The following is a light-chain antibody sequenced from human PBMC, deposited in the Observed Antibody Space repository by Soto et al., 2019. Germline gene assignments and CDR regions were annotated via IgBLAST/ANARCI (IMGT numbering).Light chain of an antibody. V-gene: IGKV1D-13*01. J-gene: IGKJ5*01. CDR3: QQFNNYPL. Sequence: IQMTQSPSSLSASVGDRVTITCRASQSISSYLSWYQQKQGKAPKLLIYGASSLQSGVPSRFSGSGSGTDFTLTISSLQPEDFATYYCQQFNNYPLFGQGTRLEIK. CDR2: GAS. CDR1: QSISSY.